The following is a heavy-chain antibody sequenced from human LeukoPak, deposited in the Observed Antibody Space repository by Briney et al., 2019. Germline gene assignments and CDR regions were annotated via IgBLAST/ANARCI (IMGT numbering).Heavy chain of an antibody. Sequence: SVKVSCKASGGTFSINAITWVRQAPGQGLEWMRGIIPMSETPKYTQKFKGRVTITTDESTNTAYMELSSLRSEDTAVYYCARDKNSGECVSNSCYGVWPLDIWGQGTMVTVSS. CDR1: GGTFSINA. CDR2: IIPMSETP. CDR3: ARDKNSGECVSNSCYGVWPLDI. J-gene: IGHJ3*02. D-gene: IGHD2-2*01. V-gene: IGHV1-69*05.